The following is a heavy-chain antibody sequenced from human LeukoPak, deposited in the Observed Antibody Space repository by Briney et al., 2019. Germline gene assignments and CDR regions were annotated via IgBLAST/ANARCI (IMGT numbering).Heavy chain of an antibody. CDR1: GFTVSSNY. CDR3: AKGQTVLMVATCDC. V-gene: IGHV3-23*01. Sequence: GGSLRLSCAASGFTVSSNYMSWVRQAPGKGLEWVSAISGSGGSTYYADSVKGRFTISRAKNTLYLQMNSLRAEDTAVYYCAKGQTVLMVATCDCWGQGTLVTVSS. CDR2: ISGSGGST. J-gene: IGHJ4*02. D-gene: IGHD2-8*01.